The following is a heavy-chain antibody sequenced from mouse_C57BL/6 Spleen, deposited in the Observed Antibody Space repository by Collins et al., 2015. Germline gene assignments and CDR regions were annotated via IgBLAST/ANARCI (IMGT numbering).Heavy chain of an antibody. CDR2: IDPSDSET. Sequence: QVQLQQPGAELVRPGSSVKLSCKASGYTFTSYWMHWVKQRPIQGLEWIGSIDPSDSETHYNQKFKDKATLTVDKSSSTAYMQLSSLTSEDSAVYYCARYYGSSPYWYFDVWGTGTTVTVSS. J-gene: IGHJ1*03. CDR1: GYTFTSYW. D-gene: IGHD1-1*01. CDR3: ARYYGSSPYWYFDV. V-gene: IGHV1-52*01.